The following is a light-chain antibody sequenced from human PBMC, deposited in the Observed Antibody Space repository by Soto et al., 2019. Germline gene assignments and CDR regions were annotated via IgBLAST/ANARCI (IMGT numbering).Light chain of an antibody. V-gene: IGKV3-20*01. Sequence: EIVLTQSPGTLSLSPGERATLSCRASQSVSSSFLAWYQQKPGQAPRLLIYGASSRATGIPDRFSGSGSGTDFTLTISRLGLEDVAVYYCQQYDHSPRTFGQGTKVEIK. J-gene: IGKJ1*01. CDR2: GAS. CDR1: QSVSSSF. CDR3: QQYDHSPRT.